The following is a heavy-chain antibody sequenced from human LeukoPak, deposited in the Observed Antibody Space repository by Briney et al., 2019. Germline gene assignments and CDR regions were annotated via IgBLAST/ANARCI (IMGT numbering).Heavy chain of an antibody. CDR3: AREGGPYRPLDY. V-gene: IGHV4-4*02. CDR1: GGSITNTNY. J-gene: IGHJ4*02. CDR2: VNLQGST. Sequence: PAETLSLTCGVSGGSITNTNYWTWVRQPPGKGLEWIGEVNLQGSTNYNPSLMGRVAISVDTSENHISLQLTSVTAADTAVYYCAREGGPYRPLDYSGQGTLVTVSS.